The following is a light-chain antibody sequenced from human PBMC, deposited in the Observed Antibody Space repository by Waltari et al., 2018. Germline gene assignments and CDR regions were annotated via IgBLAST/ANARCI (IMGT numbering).Light chain of an antibody. Sequence: QSVLTQPPSESAPPGQKVTISCSGSSSNIGKNYVSWYQQIPGTAPRLLIYENDERPSGMPDRFSGSTAGTSATLGITGLQTGDEAVYYCGTWDSGLSPGLVFGGGTKLTVL. CDR2: END. J-gene: IGLJ3*02. V-gene: IGLV1-51*01. CDR3: GTWDSGLSPGLV. CDR1: SSNIGKNY.